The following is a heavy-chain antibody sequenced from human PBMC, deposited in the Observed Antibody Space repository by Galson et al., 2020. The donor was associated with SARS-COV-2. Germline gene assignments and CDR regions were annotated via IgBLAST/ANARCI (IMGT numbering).Heavy chain of an antibody. CDR1: GFTFSDYF. CDR2: ISSSGSSI. Sequence: GESLKISCAASGFTFSDYFMSWVRQAPGKGLEWVSYISSSGSSINYADSVKGRFTISRDNAKNSLNLQMNSLRVEDTAVYYCARVGDCSGGSCYGAEYFQHWGQGTLVTVSS. D-gene: IGHD2-15*01. CDR3: ARVGDCSGGSCYGAEYFQH. V-gene: IGHV3-11*04. J-gene: IGHJ1*01.